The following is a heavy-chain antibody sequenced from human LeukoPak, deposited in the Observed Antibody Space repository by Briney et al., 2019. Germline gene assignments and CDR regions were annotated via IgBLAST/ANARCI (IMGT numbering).Heavy chain of an antibody. CDR1: GGSFSGYF. V-gene: IGHV4-34*01. Sequence: SETLSLTCAVYGGSFSGYFWSWIRQTPGKGLEWIGETDHSGTTNYNPSLKSRVIISPDTSKSQFSLKVNSVTAADTAVYYCARAYKASPLHNAIDSWGQGTLVAVSS. J-gene: IGHJ4*02. D-gene: IGHD1-14*01. CDR2: TDHSGTT. CDR3: ARAYKASPLHNAIDS.